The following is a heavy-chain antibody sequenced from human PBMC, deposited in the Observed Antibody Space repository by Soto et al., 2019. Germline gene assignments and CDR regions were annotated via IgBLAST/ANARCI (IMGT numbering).Heavy chain of an antibody. CDR3: AKDFFCSGYSHFDY. J-gene: IGHJ4*02. CDR2: ISGSGVST. CDR1: GFTFSSYA. Sequence: GGSLRLSCAASGFTFSSYALSWVRQDPGKGLEWVSAISGSGVSTYYADSVKGRFTISRDNAKNTLYLQMNSLRAEDTAVYYCAKDFFCSGYSHFDYGGQGTLVTVSS. D-gene: IGHD3-3*01. V-gene: IGHV3-23*01.